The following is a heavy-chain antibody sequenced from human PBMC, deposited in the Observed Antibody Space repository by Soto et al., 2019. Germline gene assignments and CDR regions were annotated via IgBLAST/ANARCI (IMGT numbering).Heavy chain of an antibody. J-gene: IGHJ3*01. V-gene: IGHV3-21*01. Sequence: EVQLVESGGGLVKPGGSLRLSCAASGFTFSRYSMNWVRQAPGKGLEWVSSISSSSSYIYYADSVKGRFTISRDNAKNSMYLPMKGLRAANTAVYYCAREFQLTETNGFAFELWGQGTMVTVSS. CDR3: AREFQLTETNGFAFEL. CDR2: ISSSSSYI. D-gene: IGHD1-7*01. CDR1: GFTFSRYS.